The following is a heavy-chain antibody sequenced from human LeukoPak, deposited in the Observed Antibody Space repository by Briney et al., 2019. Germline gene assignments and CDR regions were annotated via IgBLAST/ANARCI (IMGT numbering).Heavy chain of an antibody. CDR3: VRAAMPYIINGRRFDY. CDR1: GFTSSAYD. V-gene: IGHV3-13*04. Sequence: GGSLRLSCAASGFTSSAYDMNWVRQIPGGGLEWVSTSCTVGDTFYSDSVKGGFNISRENAKNSGHLQVKSLRVEDSAIYFCVRAAMPYIINGRRFDYWGQGTLVTVSS. CDR2: SCTVGDT. D-gene: IGHD2-2*01. J-gene: IGHJ4*02.